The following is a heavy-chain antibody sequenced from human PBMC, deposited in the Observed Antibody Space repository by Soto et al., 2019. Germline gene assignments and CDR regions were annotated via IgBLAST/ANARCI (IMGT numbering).Heavy chain of an antibody. J-gene: IGHJ6*03. Sequence: SLRLSCAASGFTFSSYGMHWVRQAPGKGLEWVAVIWYDGSNKYYADSVKGRFTISRDNSKNTLYLQMNSLRAEDAAVYYCARDSVVVVPAAIPADYYYYYYMDVWGKGTTVTVS. CDR2: IWYDGSNK. V-gene: IGHV3-33*01. CDR3: ARDSVVVVPAAIPADYYYYYYMDV. D-gene: IGHD2-2*01. CDR1: GFTFSSYG.